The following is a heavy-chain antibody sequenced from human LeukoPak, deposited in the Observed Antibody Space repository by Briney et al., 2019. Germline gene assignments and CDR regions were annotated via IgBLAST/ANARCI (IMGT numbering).Heavy chain of an antibody. V-gene: IGHV3-30*02. D-gene: IGHD2-8*01. Sequence: GGSLRLSCAASGFIFSSYNMHWVRQAPGKGLEWVALTHYDEGEKFYADSVKGRFTISRDNSRNTLFLQLNSLRNEDTAVYYRAKDGVDFYLDYWGQGTLVTVSS. CDR3: AKDGVDFYLDY. J-gene: IGHJ4*02. CDR1: GFIFSSYN. CDR2: THYDEGEK.